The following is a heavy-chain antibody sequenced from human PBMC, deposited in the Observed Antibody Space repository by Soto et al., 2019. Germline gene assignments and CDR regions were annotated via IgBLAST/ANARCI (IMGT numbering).Heavy chain of an antibody. CDR3: ARTPGY. CDR2: IYYSGST. CDR1: GGSVRSSTYY. J-gene: IGHJ4*02. Sequence: QLRLQESGPGLVKSSETLSLTCTVSGGSVRSSTYYWGWIRQPPGKGLEWIASIYYSGSTHNNPSLKSRVTISVDTSKNQFSLKLSSVTAADTAVYYCARTPGYWGQGTLVTVSS. V-gene: IGHV4-39*07.